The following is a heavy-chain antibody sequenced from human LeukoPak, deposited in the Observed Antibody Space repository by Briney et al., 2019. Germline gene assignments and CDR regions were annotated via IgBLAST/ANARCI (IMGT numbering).Heavy chain of an antibody. V-gene: IGHV4-59*08. Sequence: PSETLSLTCTVSGGSISSYYWSWIRQPPGKGLKWIGYIYYSGSTNYNPSLKSRVTISVDTSKNQFSLKLSSVTAADTAVYYCARYGSGSYMRVYFDYWGQGTLVTVSS. J-gene: IGHJ4*02. D-gene: IGHD3-10*01. CDR1: GGSISSYY. CDR3: ARYGSGSYMRVYFDY. CDR2: IYYSGST.